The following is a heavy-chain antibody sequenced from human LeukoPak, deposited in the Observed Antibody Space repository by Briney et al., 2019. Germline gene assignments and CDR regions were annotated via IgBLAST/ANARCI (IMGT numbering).Heavy chain of an antibody. J-gene: IGHJ4*02. V-gene: IGHV3-21*01. CDR1: GFTFSSYS. CDR3: ARHRYYYDSSGSPHFVY. CDR2: ISSSSSYI. D-gene: IGHD3-22*01. Sequence: GGSLRLSCAASGFTFSSYSMNWVRQAPGKGLEWVSSISSSSSYIYYADSAKGRFTISRDNAKNSLYLQMNSLRAEDTAVYYCARHRYYYDSSGSPHFVYWGQGTLVTVSS.